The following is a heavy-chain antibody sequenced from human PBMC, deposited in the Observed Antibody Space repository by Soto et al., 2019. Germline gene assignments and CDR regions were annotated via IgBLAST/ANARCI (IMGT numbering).Heavy chain of an antibody. CDR1: VQTVCGSA. CDR3: CRHAARWGSCDF. D-gene: IGHD2-21*01. V-gene: IGHV3-73*01. CDR2: IRNKVDGYQA. Sequence: PCGGPQVSCVASVQTVCGSAMPEVLQDSGKGREWVGRIRNKVDGYQAVYAAPVNGRFAISRDDSKNTAYLQMNSLTTEDTAVYYCCRHAARWGSCDFWGQGTWLTVPS. J-gene: IGHJ4*02.